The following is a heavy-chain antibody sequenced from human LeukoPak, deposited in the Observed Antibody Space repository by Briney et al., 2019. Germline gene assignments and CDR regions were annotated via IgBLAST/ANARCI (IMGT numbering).Heavy chain of an antibody. V-gene: IGHV3-11*01. CDR2: ITSSGDTI. CDR1: GFTFSDYS. CDR3: AREGGNWGEGYFDY. D-gene: IGHD7-27*01. Sequence: GGSLRLSCAASGFTFSDYSMSWIRQVPGQGLEWVSYITSSGDTIYYADSVKGRFTISRDIPENSVYLQMNSLRAEDTAVYYCAREGGNWGEGYFDYWGQGTLVTVSS. J-gene: IGHJ4*02.